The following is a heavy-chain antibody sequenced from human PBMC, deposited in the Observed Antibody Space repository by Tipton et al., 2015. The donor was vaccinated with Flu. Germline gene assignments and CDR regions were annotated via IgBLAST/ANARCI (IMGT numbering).Heavy chain of an antibody. D-gene: IGHD1-26*01. CDR2: INHSGST. J-gene: IGHJ5*02. Sequence: TLSLTCAVYGGSFSGYYWSWIRQPPGKGLEWIGEINHSGSTNYNPSLKSRVTISVDTSKNQFSLKLSSVPAADTAVYYCARGPESIVGATGGWFDPWGQGTLVTVSS. CDR3: ARGPESIVGATGGWFDP. V-gene: IGHV4-34*01. CDR1: GGSFSGYY.